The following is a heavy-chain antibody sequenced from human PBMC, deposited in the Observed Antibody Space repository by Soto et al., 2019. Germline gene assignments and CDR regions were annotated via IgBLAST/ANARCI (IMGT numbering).Heavy chain of an antibody. V-gene: IGHV3-23*01. Sequence: PGGSLRLSCAASGFTFSSYAMSWVRQAPGKGLEWVSAFSGSGGSTYYADSVKGRFTISRDNSKNTLYLQMNSLRAEDTAVYYCAKLLLRYFDWFHPGYMDVWGKGTTVTVSS. D-gene: IGHD3-9*01. CDR3: AKLLLRYFDWFHPGYMDV. CDR2: FSGSGGST. CDR1: GFTFSSYA. J-gene: IGHJ6*03.